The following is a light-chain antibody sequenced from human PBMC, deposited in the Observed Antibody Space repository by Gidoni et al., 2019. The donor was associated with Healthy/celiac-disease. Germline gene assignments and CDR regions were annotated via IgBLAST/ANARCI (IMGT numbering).Light chain of an antibody. Sequence: DIVMTQSPDSLAVSRGERATINCKSSQSVLYSSNNKNYLAWYHQKPGQTPKLLIYWASTRESGVPDRFSGSGSGTDFTLTISSLQAEDVAVYYCQQYYSTPLTFGGXTKVEIK. V-gene: IGKV4-1*01. J-gene: IGKJ4*01. CDR1: QSVLYSSNNKNY. CDR2: WAS. CDR3: QQYYSTPLT.